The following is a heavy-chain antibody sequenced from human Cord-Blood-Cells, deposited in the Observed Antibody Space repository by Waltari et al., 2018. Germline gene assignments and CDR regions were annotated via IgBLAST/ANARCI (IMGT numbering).Heavy chain of an antibody. J-gene: IGHJ5*02. CDR2: IYYSGST. CDR3: AGTGDVLDWFDP. CDR1: GGSISSSSYY. V-gene: IGHV4-39*01. Sequence: QLQLQESGPGLVKPSETLSLTCTVSGGSISSSSYYWGWIRQPPGKGLEWIGGIYYSGSTYYNPSLKSRVTISVDTSKNQFSLKLSSVTAADTAVYYCAGTGDVLDWFDPWGQGTLVTVSS. D-gene: IGHD7-27*01.